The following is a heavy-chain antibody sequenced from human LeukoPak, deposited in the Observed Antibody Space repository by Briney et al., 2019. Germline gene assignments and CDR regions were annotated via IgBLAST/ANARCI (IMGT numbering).Heavy chain of an antibody. CDR2: IWYDGSNK. D-gene: IGHD4/OR15-4a*01. V-gene: IGHV3-33*01. CDR3: AREVLDYYYYGMDV. Sequence: GGPLILSSASSGFTFSSYGMHWVRPAPGKRLEGGAVIWYDGSNKYYADSVKGRFTTSTDNSKNTLYLQMNSLRAEDTAVYYCAREVLDYYYYGMDVWGQGTTVTVSS. CDR1: GFTFSSYG. J-gene: IGHJ6*02.